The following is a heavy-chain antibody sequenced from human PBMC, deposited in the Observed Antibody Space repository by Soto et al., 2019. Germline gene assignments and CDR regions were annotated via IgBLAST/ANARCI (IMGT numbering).Heavy chain of an antibody. D-gene: IGHD3-22*01. V-gene: IGHV4-39*01. CDR2: IYYSGST. CDR3: AGHRSSGYYYDRTDFDY. J-gene: IGHJ4*02. Sequence: SETLSLTCTVPGGSISSSSYYWGWIRQPPGKGLEWIGSIYYSGSTYYNPSLKSRVTISVDTSKNQFSLKLSSVTAADTAAYYCAGHRSSGYYYDRTDFDYWGQGTLVTVSS. CDR1: GGSISSSSYY.